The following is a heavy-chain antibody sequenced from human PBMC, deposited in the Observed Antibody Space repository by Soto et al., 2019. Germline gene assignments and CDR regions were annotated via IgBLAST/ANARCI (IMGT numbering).Heavy chain of an antibody. CDR3: VGWIREVFTTLNN. V-gene: IGHV4-4*02. Sequence: SETMSLTCAVSGGYISGNKWWSWVRQPPGKGLEWIGEIYHSGSTNYNPTLKSRVTISVDKSKNQFSLKLSSVTAADTAVYYCVGWIREVFTTLNNWGQGILVTVSS. J-gene: IGHJ4*02. D-gene: IGHD1-1*01. CDR2: IYHSGST. CDR1: GGYISGNKW.